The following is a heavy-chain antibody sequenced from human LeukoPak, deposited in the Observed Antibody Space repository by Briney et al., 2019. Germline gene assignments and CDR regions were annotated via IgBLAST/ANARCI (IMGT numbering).Heavy chain of an antibody. Sequence: GESLKISCKGSGYSFTSYWIGWVRQMPGKGLEWMGIIYPGDSDTRYGPSFQGQVTISADKSISTAYLQWSSLKASDTAMYYCASSTRRCSSTSCYFDYWGQGTLVTVSS. D-gene: IGHD2-2*01. CDR1: GYSFTSYW. CDR3: ASSTRRCSSTSCYFDY. V-gene: IGHV5-51*01. J-gene: IGHJ4*02. CDR2: IYPGDSDT.